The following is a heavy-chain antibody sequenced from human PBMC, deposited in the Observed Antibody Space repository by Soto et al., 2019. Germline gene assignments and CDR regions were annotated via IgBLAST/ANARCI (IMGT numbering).Heavy chain of an antibody. Sequence: SVKVSCKASGFTFTSSAVQWVRQARGQRLEWIGWIVVGSGNTNYAQKFQERVTITRDMSTSTAYMELSSLGSEDTAVYYCAAVDWNYVEYYFDYWGQGTLVTVSS. J-gene: IGHJ4*02. CDR3: AAVDWNYVEYYFDY. D-gene: IGHD1-7*01. CDR2: IVVGSGNT. V-gene: IGHV1-58*01. CDR1: GFTFTSSA.